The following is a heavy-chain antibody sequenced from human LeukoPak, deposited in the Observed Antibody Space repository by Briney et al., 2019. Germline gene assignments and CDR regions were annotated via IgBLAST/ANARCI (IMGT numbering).Heavy chain of an antibody. CDR2: GSTFNGHR. D-gene: IGHD2-15*01. CDR3: ARDAVVDSAFDV. CDR1: GYTFTDSG. Sequence: ASVKVSCKASGYTFTDSGMHWVRQAPGQGLEWISSGSTFNGHRLYGQRFQGRVTMTTDPSTTTVYMELTSLTSDDTALYYCARDAVVDSAFDVWGKGTMVIVSS. V-gene: IGHV1-18*01. J-gene: IGHJ3*01.